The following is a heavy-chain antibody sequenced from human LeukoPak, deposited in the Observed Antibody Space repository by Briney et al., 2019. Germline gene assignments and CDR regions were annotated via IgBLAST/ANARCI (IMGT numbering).Heavy chain of an antibody. D-gene: IGHD1-1*01. CDR2: MNPNSGNT. CDR3: ASAALVNTNWYYFDY. Sequence: ASVKVSCKASAYTFISYDINWVRQATGQGLKWMGWMNPNSGNTGYAQKFQGRVTMTRNTSISTAYMELSSLRSEDTAVYYCASAALVNTNWYYFDYWGQGTLVTVSS. J-gene: IGHJ4*02. CDR1: AYTFISYD. V-gene: IGHV1-8*01.